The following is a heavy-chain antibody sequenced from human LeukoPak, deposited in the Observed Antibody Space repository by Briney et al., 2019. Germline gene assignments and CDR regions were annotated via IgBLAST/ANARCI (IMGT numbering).Heavy chain of an antibody. CDR3: ARDYLVGAPLDS. J-gene: IGHJ5*01. Sequence: SETLSLTCTVSGVSITNYYWAWIRQPAGKGLEWIGRMYISGSTNYNPSLKSRVTISIDKSNNQFSLKLRSVTAADTAVYYCARDYLVGAPLDSWGHGTLVAVSS. V-gene: IGHV4-4*07. CDR1: GVSITNYY. CDR2: MYISGST. D-gene: IGHD1-26*01.